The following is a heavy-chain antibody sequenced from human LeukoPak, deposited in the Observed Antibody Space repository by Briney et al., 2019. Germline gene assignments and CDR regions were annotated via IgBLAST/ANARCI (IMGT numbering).Heavy chain of an antibody. CDR2: ISDDSNYI. Sequence: GGSLRLSCAASGCTFSTYSGNWIRQAPGKGLEGVSSISDDSNYIFYADSVKGRFTISRDNAKKSLYLQMNSLTAEDSAVYYCASRRGSNRPFDYWGQGTLVTVSS. CDR1: GCTFSTYS. V-gene: IGHV3-21*01. D-gene: IGHD1-26*01. J-gene: IGHJ4*02. CDR3: ASRRGSNRPFDY.